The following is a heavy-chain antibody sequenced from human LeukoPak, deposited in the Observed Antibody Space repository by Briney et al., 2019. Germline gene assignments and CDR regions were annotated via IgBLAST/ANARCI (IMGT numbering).Heavy chain of an antibody. V-gene: IGHV4-39*01. J-gene: IGHJ4*02. D-gene: IGHD3-10*01. CDR2: FYYTGIT. Sequence: SETLSLTCSVSSGSISSSSYYWGWIRQPPGKGLEWIGSFYYTGITYYNPSLKRRVTISVDASENQFSLKLSSVTAADTALYYCARHGFGSILTGALIDYWGQGTLVTVSS. CDR3: ARHGFGSILTGALIDY. CDR1: SGSISSSSYY.